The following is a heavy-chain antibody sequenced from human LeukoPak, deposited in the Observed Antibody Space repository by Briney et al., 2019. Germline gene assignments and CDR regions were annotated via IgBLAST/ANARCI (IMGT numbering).Heavy chain of an antibody. J-gene: IGHJ4*02. D-gene: IGHD3-22*01. CDR2: INTKIGNP. CDR1: GYAFNFYY. Sequence: ASVKVSCKASGYAFNFYYVHWVRQAPGQGLEWMGWINTKIGNPTYAQGFTGRFVFSLDTSVSTAYLQISSLKAEDTAVYYCARVYDSSGFPLGYWGQGTLVTVSS. CDR3: ARVYDSSGFPLGY. V-gene: IGHV7-4-1*02.